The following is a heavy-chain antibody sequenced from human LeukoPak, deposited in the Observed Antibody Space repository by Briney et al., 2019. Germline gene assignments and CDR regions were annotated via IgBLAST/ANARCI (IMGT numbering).Heavy chain of an antibody. CDR3: ARDLDWGYYDFWSGYYSYLAY. V-gene: IGHV3-21*01. Sequence: GGSLRLSCAASGFTFSSYSMNWVRQAPGKGLEWVSSISSSSSYIYYADSVKGRFTISRDNAQNSLYLQMNSLRAEDTAVYYCARDLDWGYYDFWSGYYSYLAYWGQGTLVTVSS. CDR1: GFTFSSYS. CDR2: ISSSSSYI. D-gene: IGHD3-3*01. J-gene: IGHJ4*02.